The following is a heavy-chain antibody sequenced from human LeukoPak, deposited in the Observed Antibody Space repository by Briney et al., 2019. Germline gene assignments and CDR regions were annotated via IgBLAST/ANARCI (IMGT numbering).Heavy chain of an antibody. J-gene: IGHJ4*02. V-gene: IGHV4-38-2*02. Sequence: PSETLSLTCTVSGYSISSGYYWGWIRQPPGKGLEWIGEINHSGSTNYNPSLKSRVTISVDTSKNQFSLKLSSVTAADTAVYYCARGTMIVVVPDYWGQGTLVTVSS. D-gene: IGHD3-22*01. CDR3: ARGTMIVVVPDY. CDR1: GYSISSGYY. CDR2: INHSGST.